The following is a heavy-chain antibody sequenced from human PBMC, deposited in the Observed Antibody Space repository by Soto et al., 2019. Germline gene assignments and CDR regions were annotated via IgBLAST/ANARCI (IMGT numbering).Heavy chain of an antibody. CDR3: ARAQGSGFLVS. Sequence: QVQLQESGPGLVKPSQTLSLTCTVSGGSISSGDYYWSWIRQPPGKGLEWIGYIYYSGSTYYNPSLKRGVTIAVDTSKNQFSLKLSSVTAADTAVYYCARAQGSGFLVSWGQGTLVTVSS. J-gene: IGHJ4*02. CDR2: IYYSGST. V-gene: IGHV4-30-4*01. D-gene: IGHD3-10*01. CDR1: GGSISSGDYY.